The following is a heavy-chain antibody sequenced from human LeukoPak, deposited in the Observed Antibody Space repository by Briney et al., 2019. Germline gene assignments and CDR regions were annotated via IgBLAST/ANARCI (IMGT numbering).Heavy chain of an antibody. J-gene: IGHJ4*02. V-gene: IGHV4-34*01. CDR2: INHSGST. CDR3: ARRRYSYGLLDY. CDR1: GGSFSGYY. Sequence: PSETLSLTCAVYGGSFSGYYWSWIRQPPGKGLEWIGEINHSGSTNYNPSLKSRVTISVDTSKNQFSLKLSSVTAADTAVYYCARRRYSYGLLDYWGQGTLVTVSS. D-gene: IGHD5-18*01.